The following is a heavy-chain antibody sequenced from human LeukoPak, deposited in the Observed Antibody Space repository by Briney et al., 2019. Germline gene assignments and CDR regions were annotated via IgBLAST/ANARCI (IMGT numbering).Heavy chain of an antibody. J-gene: IGHJ5*02. V-gene: IGHV3-21*01. Sequence: PGGSLRLSCAASGFTFSTYSMNWVRPAPGKGLEWGSSITGGSSFIYYADSVKGRFTSSRDNVRNSLHLQMNSLRAEDTAVYYCARNYDTGGYGYNWFDPWGQGTLVTVSS. CDR3: ARNYDTGGYGYNWFDP. CDR1: GFTFSTYS. CDR2: ITGGSSFI. D-gene: IGHD3-22*01.